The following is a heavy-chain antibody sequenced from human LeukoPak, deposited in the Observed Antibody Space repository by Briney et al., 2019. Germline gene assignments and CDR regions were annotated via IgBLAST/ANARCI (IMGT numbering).Heavy chain of an antibody. J-gene: IGHJ5*02. D-gene: IGHD2-2*01. CDR1: GDSVSINSVT. CDR3: ARRLTQYDCFDP. V-gene: IGHV6-1*01. CDR2: TYYRSTWYN. Sequence: SQTLSLTCAISGDSVSINSVTRNWIRQSPSRGLEWLGRTYYRSTWYNDYAVSVRGRITVNPDTSKNQFSLHLNSVTPEDTAVYYCARRLTQYDCFDPWGQGILATVSS.